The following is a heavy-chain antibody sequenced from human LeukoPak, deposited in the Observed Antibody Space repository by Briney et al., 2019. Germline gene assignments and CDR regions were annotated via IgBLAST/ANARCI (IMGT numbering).Heavy chain of an antibody. CDR1: GFTFSSYA. CDR2: ISGSGGST. V-gene: IGHV3-23*01. D-gene: IGHD2-2*02. CDR3: AKCPTSSTSCYTGDY. J-gene: IGHJ4*02. Sequence: PEGSLRLSCAASGFTFSSYAMSWVRQAPGKGLDWVSVISGSGGSTYYADSVKGRFTISRDNSKNTLYLQMNSLRDEDTAVYYCAKCPTSSTSCYTGDYWGQGTLVTVSS.